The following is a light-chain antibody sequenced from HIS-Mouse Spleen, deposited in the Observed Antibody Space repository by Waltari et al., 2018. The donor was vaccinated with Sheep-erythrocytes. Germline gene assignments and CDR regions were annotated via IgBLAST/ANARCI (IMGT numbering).Light chain of an antibody. CDR2: SAS. CDR1: QGISSY. V-gene: IGKV1-27*01. J-gene: IGKJ4*01. Sequence: DIQLTQSPSPRSGSVGDRVTITCRVSQGISSYLNWYRQKPGKVPKLRIYSASNLQSGVPSRFSGRGSGTDFTLTICSLRPGDVSTYYGHPTSTALLNVSAGTKVEIK. CDR3: HPTSTALLN.